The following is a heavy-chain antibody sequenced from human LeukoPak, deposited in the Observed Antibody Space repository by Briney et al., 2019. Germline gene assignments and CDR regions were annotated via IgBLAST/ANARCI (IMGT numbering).Heavy chain of an antibody. CDR2: INHSGRT. CDR3: AGKKDTAVAVDY. J-gene: IGHJ4*02. Sequence: PSETLSLTCAVYGGSFSGYFWSWIRQPPGKGLEWIGEINHSGRTNYNPSLKSRVTIPVDTSKNQFSLKLSSVTAADRAVYYCAGKKDTAVAVDYWGQGTLVTVSS. CDR1: GGSFSGYF. V-gene: IGHV4-34*01. D-gene: IGHD5-18*01.